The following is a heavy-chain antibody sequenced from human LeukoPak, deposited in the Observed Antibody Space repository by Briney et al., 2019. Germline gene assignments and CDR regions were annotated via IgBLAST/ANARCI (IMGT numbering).Heavy chain of an antibody. CDR2: IYYSGST. Sequence: KPSETLSLTCTVSGGSISSYYWSWIRQPPGKGLEWIGYIYYSGSTNYNPSLKSRVTISVDTSKNQFSLKLSSVTAADTAVYYCARDSTTGYFQHWGQGTLVTVSS. D-gene: IGHD2-8*02. V-gene: IGHV4-59*01. CDR1: GGSISSYY. CDR3: ARDSTTGYFQH. J-gene: IGHJ1*01.